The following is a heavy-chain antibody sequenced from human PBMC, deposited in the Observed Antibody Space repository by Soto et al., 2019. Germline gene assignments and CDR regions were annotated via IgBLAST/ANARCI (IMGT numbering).Heavy chain of an antibody. CDR1: GFTFSSYA. D-gene: IGHD1-1*01. V-gene: IGHV3-23*01. J-gene: IGHJ6*02. CDR2: IRSSGDRT. CDR3: AKQQGPGTPYYYAMDV. Sequence: GGSLRLSCAASGFTFSSYAMSWVRQAPGKGLEWVSVIRSSGDRTYYAYSVKGRFTISRDNSKNTLYMQMNSLRAEDTSVYYCAKQQGPGTPYYYAMDVWGQGTTVTVSS.